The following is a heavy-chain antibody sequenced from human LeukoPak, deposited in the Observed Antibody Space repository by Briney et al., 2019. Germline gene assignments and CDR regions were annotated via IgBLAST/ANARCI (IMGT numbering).Heavy chain of an antibody. J-gene: IGHJ4*02. CDR1: GGSISSSSYY. Sequence: SETLSLTCTVSGGSISSSSYYWGWIRQPAGKGLEWIGSIYYSGSTYYNPSLKSRVTISVDTSKNQFSLKLSSVTAADTAVYYCARRGMGSSSSYWGQGTLVTVSS. V-gene: IGHV4-39*01. CDR2: IYYSGST. CDR3: ARRGMGSSSSY. D-gene: IGHD6-6*01.